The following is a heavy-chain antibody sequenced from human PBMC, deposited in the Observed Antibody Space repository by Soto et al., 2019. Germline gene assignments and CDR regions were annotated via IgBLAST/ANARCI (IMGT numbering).Heavy chain of an antibody. CDR2: INAGNGNT. Sequence: ASVKVSCKASGYTFTSYAMHWVRQAPGQRLEWMGWINAGNGNTKYSQKFQGRVTITRDTSASTAYMELSSLRSEDTAVYYCARDWCSSTSCYSPSNWFDPWGQGTLVTVSS. CDR1: GYTFTSYA. CDR3: ARDWCSSTSCYSPSNWFDP. J-gene: IGHJ5*02. D-gene: IGHD2-2*01. V-gene: IGHV1-3*01.